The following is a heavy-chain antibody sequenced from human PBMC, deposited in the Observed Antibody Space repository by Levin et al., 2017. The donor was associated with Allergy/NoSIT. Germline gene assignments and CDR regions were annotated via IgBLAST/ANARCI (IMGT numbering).Heavy chain of an antibody. CDR3: ARGRTQKRYSSSRQFDL. CDR2: INHSGST. Sequence: SETLSLTCAVYGGSFSGYYWSWIRQPPGKGLEWIGEINHSGSTNYNPSLKSRVTISVDTSKNQFSLKLSSVTAADTAVYYCARGRTQKRYSSSRQFDLWGRGTLVTVSS. CDR1: GGSFSGYY. D-gene: IGHD6-13*01. V-gene: IGHV4-34*01. J-gene: IGHJ2*01.